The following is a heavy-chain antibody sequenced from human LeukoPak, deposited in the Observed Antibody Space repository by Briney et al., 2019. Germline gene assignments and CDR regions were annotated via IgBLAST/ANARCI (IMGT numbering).Heavy chain of an antibody. CDR3: ARDPPSGSYENAFDI. J-gene: IGHJ3*02. V-gene: IGHV1-69*13. CDR1: GGTFSSYA. CDR2: IIPIFGTA. D-gene: IGHD3-10*01. Sequence: SVKVSCKASGGTFSSYAISWVRQAPGQGLEWMGGIIPIFGTANYAQKFQGRVTITADESTSTAYMELSSLRSEDTAVYYCARDPPSGSYENAFDIWGQGTMVTVSS.